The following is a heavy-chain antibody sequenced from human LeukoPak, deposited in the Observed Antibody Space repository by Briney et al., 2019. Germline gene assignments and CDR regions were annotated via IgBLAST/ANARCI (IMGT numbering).Heavy chain of an antibody. CDR1: GGSISSYY. Sequence: SETLSLTCTVSGDSISGGSISSYYWNWIRQPPGKGLEWIGYIYYSGSTNYNPSLKSRVTISMDTSKSQFSLKLGSVTAADTAVYFCARAVAGTINYWGQGTLVSVSS. CDR2: IYYSGST. D-gene: IGHD6-19*01. V-gene: IGHV4-59*01. CDR3: ARAVAGTINY. J-gene: IGHJ4*02.